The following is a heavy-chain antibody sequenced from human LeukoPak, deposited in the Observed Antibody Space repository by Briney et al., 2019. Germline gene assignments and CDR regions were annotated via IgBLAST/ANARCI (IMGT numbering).Heavy chain of an antibody. Sequence: GGSLRLSCAASGLTFSSYAMSWVRQAPGKGLAWVSAISGSGASTYYADFVKGRFIIFRDHSKNTLYLQMNSLRAEDTAVYYCAKDGGYYDFWSGYRFDPWGQGTLVTVSS. V-gene: IGHV3-23*01. J-gene: IGHJ5*02. D-gene: IGHD3-3*01. CDR2: ISGSGAST. CDR1: GLTFSSYA. CDR3: AKDGGYYDFWSGYRFDP.